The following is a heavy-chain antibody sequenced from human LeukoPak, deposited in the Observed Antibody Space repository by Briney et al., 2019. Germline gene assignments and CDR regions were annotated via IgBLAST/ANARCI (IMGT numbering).Heavy chain of an antibody. Sequence: HPGGSLRLSCAASGFTFSSYAMSWVRQAPGKGLEWVSAISGSGGSTYYADSVKGRFTISRDNSKNTLYLQMNSLRAEDTAVYYCAKYPLVLRYFDWLLNPNYFDYWGQGTLVTVSS. CDR3: AKYPLVLRYFDWLLNPNYFDY. CDR1: GFTFSSYA. D-gene: IGHD3-9*01. CDR2: ISGSGGST. J-gene: IGHJ4*02. V-gene: IGHV3-23*01.